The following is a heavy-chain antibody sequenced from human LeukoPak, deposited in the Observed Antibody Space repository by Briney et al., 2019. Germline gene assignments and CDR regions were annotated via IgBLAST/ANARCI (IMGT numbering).Heavy chain of an antibody. D-gene: IGHD3-22*01. CDR3: AKDSSSGYPFQD. CDR1: GFTFSSYS. J-gene: IGHJ1*01. Sequence: PGGSLRLSCEASGFTFSSYSMNWVRQAPGKGLEWVSSISGTSFYIYYADSVKGRFTISRDNAKNSLYLQMNSLRAEDTAVYYCAKDSSSGYPFQDWGQGTLVTVSS. V-gene: IGHV3-21*06. CDR2: ISGTSFYI.